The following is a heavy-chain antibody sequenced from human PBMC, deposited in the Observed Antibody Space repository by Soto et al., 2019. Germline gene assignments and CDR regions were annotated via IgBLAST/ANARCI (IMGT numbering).Heavy chain of an antibody. D-gene: IGHD3-10*01. Sequence: EVQLLQSGGGVVAPGGSLRLSCATSGFTFNTYPMTWVRQAPGKGLEWVASISSTAGRTSSYADSVKGRFDISRDFSDNTVYLQMNNLRVDDTAVYFCAKGVLSFHYGMEVWGQGTTVTVSS. J-gene: IGHJ6*02. CDR3: AKGVLSFHYGMEV. CDR2: ISSTAGRTS. V-gene: IGHV3-23*01. CDR1: GFTFNTYP.